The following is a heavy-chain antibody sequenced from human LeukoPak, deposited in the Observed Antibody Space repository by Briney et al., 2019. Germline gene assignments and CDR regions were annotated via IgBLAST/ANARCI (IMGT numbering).Heavy chain of an antibody. V-gene: IGHV3-21*01. J-gene: IGHJ3*02. CDR3: AREVRGPGWWRHPDAFDI. CDR2: ISSSSSYI. CDR1: GFTFSSYS. D-gene: IGHD2-21*02. Sequence: PGGSLRLSCAASGFTFSSYSMNWVRQAPGKGLEWVSSISSSSSYIYYADSVKGRFTISRDNAKNSLYLQMNSLRAEDTAVYYCAREVRGPGWWRHPDAFDIWGQGTMVTVSS.